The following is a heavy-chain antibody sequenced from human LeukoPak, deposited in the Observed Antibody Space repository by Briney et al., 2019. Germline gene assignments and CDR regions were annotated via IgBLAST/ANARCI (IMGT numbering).Heavy chain of an antibody. J-gene: IGHJ4*02. Sequence: SVKVSCKASGGAFSSYTISWVRQAPGQGLEWMGRIIPILGIANYAQKFQGRVTITADKSTSTAYMELSSLRSEDTAVYYCARDSVVPAAIMDYWGQGTLVTVSS. CDR3: ARDSVVPAAIMDY. V-gene: IGHV1-69*04. CDR2: IIPILGIA. D-gene: IGHD2-2*01. CDR1: GGAFSSYT.